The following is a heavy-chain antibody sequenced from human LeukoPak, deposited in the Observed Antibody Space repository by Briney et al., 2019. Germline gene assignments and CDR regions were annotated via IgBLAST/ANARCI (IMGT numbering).Heavy chain of an antibody. J-gene: IGHJ4*02. CDR1: GGSISSYY. V-gene: IGHV4-59*01. CDR2: IYYSGST. Sequence: SETLSLTCTVSGGSISSYYWSWIRQPPGKGLEWIGYIYYSGSTNYNPSLKSRVTISVDTSKNQFSPKLSSVTAADTAVYYCARTYPFWSGYPEYYFDYWGQGTLVTVSS. CDR3: ARTYPFWSGYPEYYFDY. D-gene: IGHD3-3*01.